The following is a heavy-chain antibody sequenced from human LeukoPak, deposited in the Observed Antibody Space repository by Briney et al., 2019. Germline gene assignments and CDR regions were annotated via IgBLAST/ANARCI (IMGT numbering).Heavy chain of an antibody. J-gene: IGHJ4*02. CDR2: IRSKAYGGTT. D-gene: IGHD1-1*01. V-gene: IGHV3-49*05. CDR3: TRGGENWNRRGDY. CDR1: GFTFGDYA. Sequence: KTGGSLRLSCTASGFTFGDYAMSWFRQAPGKGLEWVGFIRSKAYGGTTEYAASVKGRFTISRDDSKSIAYLQMNSLKTEDTAVYCCTRGGENWNRRGDYWGQGTLVTVSS.